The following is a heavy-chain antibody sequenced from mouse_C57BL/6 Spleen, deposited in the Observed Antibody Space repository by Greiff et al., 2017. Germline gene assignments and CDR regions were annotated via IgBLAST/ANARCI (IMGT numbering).Heavy chain of an antibody. J-gene: IGHJ1*03. CDR1: GFSLTSYG. CDR3: ARGRFITTVVATDWYFDV. Sequence: VQLQASGPGLVQPSQSLSITCTVSGFSLTSYGVHWVRQSPGKGLEWLGVIWSGGSTDYNAAFISRLSISKYNSKSQVFFKMNSLQADDTAIYYCARGRFITTVVATDWYFDVWGTGTTVTVSS. D-gene: IGHD1-1*01. V-gene: IGHV2-2*01. CDR2: IWSGGST.